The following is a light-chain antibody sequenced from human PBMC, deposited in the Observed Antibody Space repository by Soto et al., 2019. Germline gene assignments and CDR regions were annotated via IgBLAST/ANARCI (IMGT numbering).Light chain of an antibody. V-gene: IGKV3-15*01. CDR2: DAS. Sequence: EIVMTQSPATLSVSPGARAPLSCRASQRVSRNLAWYQQKPGQAPRLLIYDASTRATGIPARFSGSGSETEFTLTISSLQSEDFAVYYCQQYNNWPPITFGQGTRLEIK. CDR3: QQYNNWPPIT. CDR1: QRVSRN. J-gene: IGKJ5*01.